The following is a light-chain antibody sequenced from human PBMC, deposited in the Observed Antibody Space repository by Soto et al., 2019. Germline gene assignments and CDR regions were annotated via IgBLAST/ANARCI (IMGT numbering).Light chain of an antibody. V-gene: IGKV1-39*01. J-gene: IGKJ2*01. CDR3: QQSYSTPPYT. CDR1: QTISSY. CDR2: AAS. Sequence: DIQMTQSPSSLSASVGDRVTITCRASQTISSYLNWYQQKPGKAHKLLFYAASSLQSGVPSRFSSSGSGTDFTLTNSSLQPEDFATYYCQQSYSTPPYTFGQGTKLEIK.